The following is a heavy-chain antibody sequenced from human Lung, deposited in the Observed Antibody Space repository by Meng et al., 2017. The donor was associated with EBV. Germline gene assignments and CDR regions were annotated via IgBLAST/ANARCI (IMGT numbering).Heavy chain of an antibody. V-gene: IGHV6-1*01. CDR2: TYYRSKWYN. CDR3: ARGATSVFDL. Sequence: QVRLPQLSPGLVKPSQTLSLTCVIPGDSVSSSGAACTWIRQSPSRGLEWLGRTYYRSKWYNDYAVFVKSRITINPDTSKNQFSLQLNSVTPEDTAVYYCARGATSVFDLWGRGTLVTVSS. CDR1: GDSVSSSGAA. J-gene: IGHJ2*01.